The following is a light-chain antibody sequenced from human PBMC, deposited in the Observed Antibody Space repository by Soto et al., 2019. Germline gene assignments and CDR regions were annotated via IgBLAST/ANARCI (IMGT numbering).Light chain of an antibody. V-gene: IGLV2-14*03. CDR3: VSYTNRDSWV. CDR2: AVS. J-gene: IGLJ3*02. CDR1: NTDIGAYSR. Sequence: QSALTQPASLSGSPGQSITISCTGTNTDIGAYSRVCWYQQHPGKVPKLMIYAVSNRPSGVSNRFSGSKSGNTASLTISGLLSEDEADYYCVSYTNRDSWVFGGGTKLTVL.